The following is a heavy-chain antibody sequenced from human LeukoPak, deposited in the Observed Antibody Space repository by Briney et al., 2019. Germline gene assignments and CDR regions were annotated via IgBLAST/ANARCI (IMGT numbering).Heavy chain of an antibody. CDR1: GGSISSSNW. CDR3: AREPGTGNWFDP. D-gene: IGHD2-2*01. Sequence: SGTLSLTCAVSGGSISSSNWWSWVRQPPGKGLEWIGEIYHSGSTNYNPSLKSRVTISVDTSKNQFSLRLSSVTAADTAVYYCAREPGTGNWFDPWGQGTLVTVPS. CDR2: IYHSGST. J-gene: IGHJ5*02. V-gene: IGHV4-4*02.